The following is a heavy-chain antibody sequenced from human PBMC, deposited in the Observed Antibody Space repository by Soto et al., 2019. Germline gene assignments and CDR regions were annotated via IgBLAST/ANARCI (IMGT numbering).Heavy chain of an antibody. Sequence: SETLSLTCTVSGGSISSYYWSWIRQPPGKGLEWIGYIYYSGSTNYNPSLKSRVTISVDTSKNHFSLKLSSVTAADTAVYYCARPGDYNWNYFDYWGQGTLVTVSS. CDR1: GGSISSYY. CDR2: IYYSGST. J-gene: IGHJ4*02. D-gene: IGHD1-20*01. V-gene: IGHV4-59*01. CDR3: ARPGDYNWNYFDY.